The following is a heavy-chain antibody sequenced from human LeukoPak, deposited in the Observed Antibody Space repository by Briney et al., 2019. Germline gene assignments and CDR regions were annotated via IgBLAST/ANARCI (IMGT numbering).Heavy chain of an antibody. J-gene: IGHJ1*01. CDR1: GYSVSSGYH. CDR2: IYHSGST. D-gene: IGHD3-22*01. V-gene: IGHV4-38-2*02. Sequence: PSETLSLTCTVSGYSVSSGYHWGWIRQPPGKGLEWIGSIYHSGSTYYNPSLKSRVTISVDTSKNQFSLKLRSVTAADTAVYYCARVVQSTDSSGFYLPEYFQHWGQGTLVTVSS. CDR3: ARVVQSTDSSGFYLPEYFQH.